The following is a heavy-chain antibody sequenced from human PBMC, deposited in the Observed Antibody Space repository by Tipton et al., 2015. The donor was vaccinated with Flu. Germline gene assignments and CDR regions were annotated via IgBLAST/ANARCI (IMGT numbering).Heavy chain of an antibody. CDR1: GYTFTSYY. V-gene: IGHV1-46*01. CDR2: INPSGGST. CDR3: ARDAGSGSYYQPFDY. J-gene: IGHJ4*02. Sequence: QVQLVQSGAEVKKPGASVKVSCKASGYTFTSYYMHWVRQAPGQGLEWMGIINPSGGSTSYAQKFQGRVTMTRDTSTSTVYMERSSLRSEDTAVYYCARDAGSGSYYQPFDYWGQGTLVTVSS. D-gene: IGHD1-26*01.